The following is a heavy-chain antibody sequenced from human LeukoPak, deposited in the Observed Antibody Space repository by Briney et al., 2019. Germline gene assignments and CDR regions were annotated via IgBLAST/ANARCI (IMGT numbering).Heavy chain of an antibody. D-gene: IGHD1-26*01. CDR2: IYNDGSII. V-gene: IGHV3-74*01. J-gene: IGHJ5*02. Sequence: GGSLRLSCAASGFTLSNYWMHWVRQVPGKGLVWVSRIYNDGSIITDADSVKGRFTISRDNTKNTLYLQMNSLRAEDTAVYYCAREVRGRALDPWGQGTLVTVSS. CDR3: AREVRGRALDP. CDR1: GFTLSNYW.